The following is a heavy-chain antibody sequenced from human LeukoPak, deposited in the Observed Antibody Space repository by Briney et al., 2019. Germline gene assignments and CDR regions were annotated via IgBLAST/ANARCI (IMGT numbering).Heavy chain of an antibody. Sequence: GGSLRLSCAASGFTFSSYGMHWVRQAPGKGLEWVAFIRYDGSNKYYADSVKGRFTISRDNSKNTLYLQMNSLRAEDTAVYYCAKVGLTYYYDSSGLFDYWGQGTLVTVSS. CDR3: AKVGLTYYYDSSGLFDY. V-gene: IGHV3-30*02. CDR1: GFTFSSYG. J-gene: IGHJ4*02. D-gene: IGHD3-22*01. CDR2: IRYDGSNK.